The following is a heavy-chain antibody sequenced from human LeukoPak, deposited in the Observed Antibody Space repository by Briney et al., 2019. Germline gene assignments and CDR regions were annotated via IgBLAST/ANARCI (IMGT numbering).Heavy chain of an antibody. J-gene: IGHJ4*02. CDR2: INPKNGDT. D-gene: IGHD5-24*01. CDR1: GYAFTAYH. Sequence: ASVKVSCKASGYAFTAYHVYWLRQAPGQELECMGLINPKNGDTNYAQSFQGRVTMTRDSSISTVYMELSRLSSDDTAVYYCARENYNQAFDFWGQGSLVTVSS. CDR3: ARENYNQAFDF. V-gene: IGHV1-2*02.